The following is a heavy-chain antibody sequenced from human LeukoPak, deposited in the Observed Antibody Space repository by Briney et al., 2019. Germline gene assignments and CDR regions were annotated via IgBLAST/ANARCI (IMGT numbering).Heavy chain of an antibody. CDR1: GGSFSGYY. D-gene: IGHD2-2*01. J-gene: IGHJ4*02. CDR3: ARGERRRGDIVVVPAATWFYF. Sequence: SETLSLTCTVSGGSFSGYYWSWIRPPPGKGLEWIGEINHSGSTNYNPSLKSRVTMSVDTSKNQFSLKLSSVTAADTAVYYCARGERRRGDIVVVPAATWFYFWGQGTLVTVSS. V-gene: IGHV4-34*01. CDR2: INHSGST.